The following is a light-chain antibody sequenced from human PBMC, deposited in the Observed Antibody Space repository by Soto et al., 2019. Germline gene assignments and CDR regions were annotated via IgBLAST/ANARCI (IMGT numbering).Light chain of an antibody. V-gene: IGKV4-1*01. J-gene: IGKJ2*01. CDR1: QSVLYSSNIKNY. CDR2: WAS. CDR3: QQYYSTPNT. Sequence: DIVMTQSPDSLAVSLGERATINCKSRQSVLYSSNIKNYLAWYQQKPGQPPKLLIYWASTRESGVPDRFSGSGSGTDFTLTISSLQAEDVAVYYCQQYYSTPNTFGQGTKLEIK.